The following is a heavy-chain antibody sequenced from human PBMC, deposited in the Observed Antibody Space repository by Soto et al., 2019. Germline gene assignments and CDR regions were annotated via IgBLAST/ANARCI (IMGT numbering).Heavy chain of an antibody. CDR1: GGSISSSSYY. J-gene: IGHJ1*01. V-gene: IGHV4-39*07. CDR2: IYYSGST. CDR3: ARGNAITMVRGVIIFTEYFQH. D-gene: IGHD3-10*01. Sequence: SETLSLTCTVSGGSISSSSYYWGWIRQPPGKGLEWIGSIYYSGSTYYNPSLKSRVNISVDTSKNQFSLKLSSVTAADTAVYYCARGNAITMVRGVIIFTEYFQHWGQGTLVTVSS.